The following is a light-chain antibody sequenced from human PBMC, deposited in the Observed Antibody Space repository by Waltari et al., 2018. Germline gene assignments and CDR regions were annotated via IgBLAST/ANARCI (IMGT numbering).Light chain of an antibody. CDR2: DAS. J-gene: IGKJ4*01. V-gene: IGKV1D-13*01. CDR1: QCIDGA. Sequence: AIKMTQSPASLSAPVGDPVTITCRAGQCIDGALAWYQHKPGKTPHLLIHDASTLEPGVPIRFSGSGSGTDFALTIRSLQPEDFGTYYCQHYYNSPLAFGGGTRVE. CDR3: QHYYNSPLA.